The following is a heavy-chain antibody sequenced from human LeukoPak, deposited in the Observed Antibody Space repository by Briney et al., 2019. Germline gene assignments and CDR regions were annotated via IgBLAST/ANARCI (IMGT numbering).Heavy chain of an antibody. J-gene: IGHJ4*02. CDR1: GGSINSNSYY. CDR3: ARVLDYYGSGTRDFDY. CDR2: IYYSGST. D-gene: IGHD3-10*01. Sequence: SETLSLTCTVSGGSINSNSYYWVWIPQPPGKGLEWIGSIYYSGSTYYNPSLKSRVTMTADTSKNQFPLKLNPVTAADTAVYYCARVLDYYGSGTRDFDYWGQGILVTVSS. V-gene: IGHV4-39*06.